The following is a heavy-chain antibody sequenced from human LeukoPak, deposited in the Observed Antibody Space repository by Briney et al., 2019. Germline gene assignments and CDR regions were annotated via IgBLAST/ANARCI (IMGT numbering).Heavy chain of an antibody. V-gene: IGHV3-7*03. CDR2: IKEDGSQK. D-gene: IGHD6-19*01. CDR3: AKEPASSGWFDP. J-gene: IGHJ5*02. CDR1: GFSFSTYW. Sequence: GGSLRLSCAPSGFSFSTYWMSWVRQAPGKGLEWVANIKEDGSQKYYVDSVKGRFTIFRDNAKNSLSLQMNSLRADDTAVYYCAKEPASSGWFDPWGQGTLVAVSS.